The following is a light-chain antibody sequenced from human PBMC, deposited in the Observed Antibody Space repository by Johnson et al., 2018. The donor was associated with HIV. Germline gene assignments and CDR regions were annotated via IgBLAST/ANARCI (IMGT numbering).Light chain of an antibody. J-gene: IGLJ1*01. Sequence: QSVLTQPPSVSAAPGQKVTISCSGSSSNIGNNYVSWYQQLPGTAPKLLIYDNNKRPSGIPDRFSGSKSGTSATLGITGLQTGDEADYYCGTWDSSLSAYVFGTWTKVIVL. CDR1: SSNIGNNY. CDR2: DNN. CDR3: GTWDSSLSAYV. V-gene: IGLV1-51*01.